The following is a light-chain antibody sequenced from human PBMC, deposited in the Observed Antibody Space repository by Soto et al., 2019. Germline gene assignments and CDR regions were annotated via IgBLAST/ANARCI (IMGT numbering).Light chain of an antibody. CDR2: AAA. J-gene: IGKJ1*01. V-gene: IGKV1-39*01. CDR1: QSISSY. Sequence: DIQMTQSPSSLSASVGDRVTITCRASQSISSYLSWYQQKPGKAPKLLIYAAASLQSGVPSRFSGSESATDFTLTISSLQPEDFATYYCQQAYSTLWTFGPGTKVEIK. CDR3: QQAYSTLWT.